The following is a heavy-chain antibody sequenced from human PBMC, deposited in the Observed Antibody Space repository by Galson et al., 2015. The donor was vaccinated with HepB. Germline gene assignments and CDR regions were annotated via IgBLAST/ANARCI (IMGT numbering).Heavy chain of an antibody. D-gene: IGHD3-3*01. CDR1: GGSISSGDYY. CDR3: ASSSGWSGYKDAFDI. J-gene: IGHJ3*02. Sequence: TLSLTCTVSGGSISSGDYYWSWIRQPPGKGLEWIGYIYYSGSTYYNPSLKSRVTISVDTSKNQFSLKLSSVTAADTAVYYCASSSGWSGYKDAFDIWGQGTMVTVSS. V-gene: IGHV4-30-4*01. CDR2: IYYSGST.